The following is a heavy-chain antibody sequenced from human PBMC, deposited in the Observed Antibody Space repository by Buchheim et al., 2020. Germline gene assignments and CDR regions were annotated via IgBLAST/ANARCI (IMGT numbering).Heavy chain of an antibody. Sequence: EVQLMESGGGLVQPGGSLRLPCAASGFTFSRYWMHWVRQAPGKGLVWVSRINGDGSSTIHADSVRGRFTISRDNAKNTLYLQMNSRRAEDTAVYYCAGGPSLGNFDYWGQGTL. J-gene: IGHJ4*02. CDR3: AGGPSLGNFDY. CDR1: GFTFSRYW. CDR2: INGDGSST. V-gene: IGHV3-74*01. D-gene: IGHD1-26*01.